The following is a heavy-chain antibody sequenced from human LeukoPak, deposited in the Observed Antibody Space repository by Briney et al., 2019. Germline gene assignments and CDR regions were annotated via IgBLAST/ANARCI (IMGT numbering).Heavy chain of an antibody. CDR1: GGSISSYY. CDR3: ARHSESSYYYDSSGYYTSFDY. J-gene: IGHJ4*02. Sequence: PSETLSLTCTVSGGSISSYYWSWIRQPPGKGLEWIGYIYYSGSTNYNPSLKSRVTISVDTSKNQFSLKLSSVTAADTAVYYCARHSESSYYYDSSGYYTSFDYWGQGTLVTVSS. V-gene: IGHV4-59*08. CDR2: IYYSGST. D-gene: IGHD3-22*01.